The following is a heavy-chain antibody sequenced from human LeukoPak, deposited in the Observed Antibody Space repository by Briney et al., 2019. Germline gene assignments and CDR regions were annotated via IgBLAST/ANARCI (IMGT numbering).Heavy chain of an antibody. D-gene: IGHD2-15*01. CDR2: ISGSGGST. CDR1: GFTFSSYA. J-gene: IGHJ6*02. V-gene: IGHV3-23*01. CDR3: AKELDVVVVAATQVYYYGMDV. Sequence: GGSLRLSCAASGFTFSSYAMSWVRQAPGKGLEWVSAISGSGGSTYYADSVKGRFTISRDNSKNTLYLQMNSLRAEDTAVYYCAKELDVVVVAATQVYYYGMDVWGQGTTDTVSS.